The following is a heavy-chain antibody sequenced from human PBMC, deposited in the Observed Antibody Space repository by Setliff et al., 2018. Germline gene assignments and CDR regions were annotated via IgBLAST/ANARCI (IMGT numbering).Heavy chain of an antibody. CDR2: LFNDGINQ. J-gene: IGHJ4*01. CDR3: AKDYLSRWWNEPPLYFDD. CDR1: GFTFKTYT. Sequence: PGGSLRLSCVVSGFTFKTYTMHWVRQAPGKGLEWVAVLFNDGINQYYAESVRGRFTISRDNARNSLHLQMNDVRREDAAFYYCAKDYLSRWWNEPPLYFDDWGPGVLVTVS. D-gene: IGHD1-1*01. V-gene: IGHV3-30*04.